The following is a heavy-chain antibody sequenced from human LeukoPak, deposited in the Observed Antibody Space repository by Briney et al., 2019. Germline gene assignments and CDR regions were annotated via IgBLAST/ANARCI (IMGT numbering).Heavy chain of an antibody. V-gene: IGHV3-23*01. J-gene: IGHJ4*02. D-gene: IGHD2-15*01. Sequence: GESLRLSCAASGFTFSTYAMSWVRKAPRTGLERVSAISNNGGYTYYADSVQGRFTISRDNSKSTLCLQMNSLRAEDTAVYYCAKQLGYCSDGSCYFPYWGQGTLVTVSS. CDR2: ISNNGGYT. CDR3: AKQLGYCSDGSCYFPY. CDR1: GFTFSTYA.